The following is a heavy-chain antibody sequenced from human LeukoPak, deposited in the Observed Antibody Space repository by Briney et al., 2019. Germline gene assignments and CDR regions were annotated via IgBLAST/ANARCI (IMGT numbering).Heavy chain of an antibody. CDR2: IYYSGST. Sequence: SETLSLTCTVSGGSISSYYWSWIRQPPGKGLEWIGYIYYSGSTNYNPSLKSRVTISVDTSKNQFSLKLSSVTAADTAVYYCARVITFGGVIDNLDYWGQGTLVTVSS. CDR1: GGSISSYY. V-gene: IGHV4-59*01. CDR3: ARVITFGGVIDNLDY. D-gene: IGHD3-16*02. J-gene: IGHJ4*02.